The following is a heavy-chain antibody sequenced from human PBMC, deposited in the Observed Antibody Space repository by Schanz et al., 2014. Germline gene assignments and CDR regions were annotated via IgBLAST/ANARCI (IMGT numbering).Heavy chain of an antibody. CDR1: GFTFSDYY. J-gene: IGHJ4*02. V-gene: IGHV3-11*01. CDR2: ISGIATTI. CDR3: ARRRLDTLYVGYYFDY. D-gene: IGHD3-16*01. Sequence: QVQLVESGGGLVKPGGSLRLSCAASGFTFSDYYMSWIRQAPGKGMEWVSYISGIATTIYYADSVKGRFTISRDNAKNSLYLQMHSLRPEDTAVYYCARRRLDTLYVGYYFDYWGQGTLVTVSS.